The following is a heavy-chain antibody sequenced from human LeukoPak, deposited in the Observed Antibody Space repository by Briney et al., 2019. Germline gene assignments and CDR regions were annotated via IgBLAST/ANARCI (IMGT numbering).Heavy chain of an antibody. J-gene: IGHJ6*02. CDR1: GFTFSSYA. D-gene: IGHD6-13*01. V-gene: IGHV3-23*01. CDR3: AKVYSGSWYNGMDV. Sequence: GGSLRLSCAASGFTFSSYAMSWVRQAPGKGLEWVSAISGSGGSTYYADSVKGRFTISRDNSKNTLYLQMNSLRAEDTAVYYCAKVYSGSWYNGMDVWGQGTTVTVSS. CDR2: ISGSGGST.